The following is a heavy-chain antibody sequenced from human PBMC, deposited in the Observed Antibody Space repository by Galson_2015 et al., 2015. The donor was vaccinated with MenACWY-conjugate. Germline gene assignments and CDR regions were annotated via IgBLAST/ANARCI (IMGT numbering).Heavy chain of an antibody. CDR2: IVVGSGNT. D-gene: IGHD2-2*01. V-gene: IGHV1-58*02. CDR3: AARSDTSFGAGMDV. CDR1: GFTFTSSA. J-gene: IGHJ6*02. Sequence: SVKVSCKASGFTFTSSAMKWVRQARGQRLGWIGWIVVGSGNTNYAQQFQERVTITRDMSTSTGYLELSSLRSEDTAVYYCAARSDTSFGAGMDVWGQGTTVIVSS.